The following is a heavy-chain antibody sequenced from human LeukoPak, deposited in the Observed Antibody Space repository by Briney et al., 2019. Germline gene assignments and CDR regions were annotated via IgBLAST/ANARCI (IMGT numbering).Heavy chain of an antibody. CDR2: ISSSSSYI. CDR3: ARLAIRNYYMDV. CDR1: GFTFSSYS. V-gene: IGHV3-21*01. Sequence: GGSLRLSCAASGFTFSSYSMNWVRQAPGKGLEWVSSISSSSSYIYYADSVKGRFTISRDNSKNTLYLQMNSLRAEDTAVYYCARLAIRNYYMDVWGKGTTVTVSS. D-gene: IGHD5-12*01. J-gene: IGHJ6*03.